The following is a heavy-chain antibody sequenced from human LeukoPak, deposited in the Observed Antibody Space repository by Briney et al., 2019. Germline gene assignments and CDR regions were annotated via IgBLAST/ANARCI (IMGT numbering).Heavy chain of an antibody. CDR1: GGTFSSYA. CDR3: ARSKDLRLDDVYY. V-gene: IGHV1-69*13. J-gene: IGHJ4*02. CDR2: IIPIFGTA. Sequence: SVKVSCKASGGTFSSYAIGWVRQAPGQGLEWMGGIIPIFGTANYAQKFQGRVTITADESTSSAYMELSSLSSEDTAVYYCARSKDLRLDDVYYWGQGTLVTVSS. D-gene: IGHD3/OR15-3a*01.